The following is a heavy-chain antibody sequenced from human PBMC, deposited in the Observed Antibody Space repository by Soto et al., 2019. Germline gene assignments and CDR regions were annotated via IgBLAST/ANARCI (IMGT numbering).Heavy chain of an antibody. Sequence: GGSLRLSCAASGFTFSSYGMHWVRQAPGKGLEWVAVIWYDGSNKYYADSVKGRFTISRDNSKNTLYLQMNSLRAEDTAVYYCARDRPLGIYYGMDVWGQGTTVTVSS. CDR2: IWYDGSNK. V-gene: IGHV3-33*01. CDR1: GFTFSSYG. J-gene: IGHJ6*02. CDR3: ARDRPLGIYYGMDV.